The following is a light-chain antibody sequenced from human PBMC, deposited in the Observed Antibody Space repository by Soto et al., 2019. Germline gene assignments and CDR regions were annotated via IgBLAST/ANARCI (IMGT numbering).Light chain of an antibody. CDR1: TGAVTSGHY. V-gene: IGLV7-46*01. J-gene: IGLJ2*01. CDR3: LLFYSGAREV. CDR2: DTS. Sequence: QAVVTQEPSLTVSPGGTVTLTCGSSTGAVTSGHYPYWFQQKPGQAPRTLIYDTSNKHSWTPARFSGSLLGGKAALTLSGAQPVDEAEYYCLLFYSGAREVFGGGTQLTVL.